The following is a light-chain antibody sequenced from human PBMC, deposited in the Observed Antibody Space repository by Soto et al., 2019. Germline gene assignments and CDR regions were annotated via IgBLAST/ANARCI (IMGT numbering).Light chain of an antibody. V-gene: IGLV2-14*03. CDR1: SSDIGGYNY. CDR3: SSYSSSTPLVV. Sequence: QSALTQPASVSGSPGQSITISCTGTSSDIGGYNYVSWYQQYPAKAPKLIIYDVTNRPSGVSYRFSGSKSGNTASLTISGLPAEDEAEYHCSSYSSSTPLVVFGGGTKLTVL. CDR2: DVT. J-gene: IGLJ2*01.